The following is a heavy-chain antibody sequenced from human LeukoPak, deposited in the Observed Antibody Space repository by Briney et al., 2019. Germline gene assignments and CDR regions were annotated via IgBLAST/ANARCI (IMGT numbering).Heavy chain of an antibody. CDR3: ASLPHIVVVPAAIEAYYYYGMDV. CDR1: GFTFSSYA. CDR2: ISSSSSYI. Sequence: GGSLRLSCAASGFTFSSYAMHWVRQAPGKGLEWVSSISSSSSYIYYADSVKGRFTISRDNAKNSLYLQMNSLRAEDTAVYYCASLPHIVVVPAAIEAYYYYGMDVWGQGTTVTVSS. V-gene: IGHV3-21*01. D-gene: IGHD2-2*01. J-gene: IGHJ6*02.